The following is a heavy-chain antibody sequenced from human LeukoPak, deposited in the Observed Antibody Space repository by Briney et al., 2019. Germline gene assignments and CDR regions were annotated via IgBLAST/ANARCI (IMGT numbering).Heavy chain of an antibody. CDR1: GFTFSSYW. J-gene: IGHJ6*02. Sequence: PGGSLRLSCAASGFTFSSYWMHWVRQAPGKGLVWVSRINSDGSSTSYADSVEGRFTISRDNAKNTLYLQMNSLRAEDTAVYYCARVADRGVKYGMDVWGQGTTVTVSS. V-gene: IGHV3-74*01. D-gene: IGHD3-10*01. CDR2: INSDGSST. CDR3: ARVADRGVKYGMDV.